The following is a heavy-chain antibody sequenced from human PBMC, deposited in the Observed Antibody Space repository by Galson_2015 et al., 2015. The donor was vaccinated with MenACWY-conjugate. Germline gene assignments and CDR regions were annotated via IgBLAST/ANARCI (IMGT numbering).Heavy chain of an antibody. CDR2: ISGSSATT. Sequence: SLRLSCAASGFTFSSYAMGWVRQAPGKGLEWVSSISGSSATTDYADSVRGRFTISRDNSKNTLYLEINSLRVDDTAVYYCAKDIIVGIGSYTTFDYWGQGTLVTVSS. J-gene: IGHJ4*02. D-gene: IGHD3-10*01. V-gene: IGHV3-23*01. CDR3: AKDIIVGIGSYTTFDY. CDR1: GFTFSSYA.